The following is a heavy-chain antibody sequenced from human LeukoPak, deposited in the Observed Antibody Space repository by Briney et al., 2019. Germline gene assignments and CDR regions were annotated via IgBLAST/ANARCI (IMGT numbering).Heavy chain of an antibody. Sequence: PAETLSLTCTVSGGSLSSVGYYWSWIRQHPGKGLEWIGYIYYSGSTYYNPSLKGRVTLSVDTSKNQFSLKLRSVTAADTAVYYCARDLGYSGYDLGVGFDYWGQGTLV. CDR2: IYYSGST. J-gene: IGHJ4*02. CDR3: ARDLGYSGYDLGVGFDY. V-gene: IGHV4-31*03. CDR1: GGSLSSVGYY. D-gene: IGHD5-12*01.